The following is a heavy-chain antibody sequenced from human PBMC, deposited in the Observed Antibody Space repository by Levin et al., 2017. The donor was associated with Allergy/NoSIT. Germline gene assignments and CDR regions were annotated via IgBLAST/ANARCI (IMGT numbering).Heavy chain of an antibody. CDR2: IYYSGST. CDR3: ARDVQPPGYSSGWYWFDP. Sequence: SETLSLTCTVSGGSISSSRYYWGWIRQPPGKGLEWIGSIYYSGSTYYNPSLKSRVTISVDTSKNQFSLKLSSVTAADTAVYYCARDVQPPGYSSGWYWFDPWGQGTLVTVSS. J-gene: IGHJ5*02. D-gene: IGHD6-19*01. CDR1: GGSISSSRYY. V-gene: IGHV4-39*07.